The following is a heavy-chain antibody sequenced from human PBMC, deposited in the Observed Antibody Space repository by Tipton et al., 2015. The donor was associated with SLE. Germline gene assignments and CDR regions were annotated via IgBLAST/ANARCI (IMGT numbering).Heavy chain of an antibody. D-gene: IGHD4-23*01. J-gene: IGHJ4*02. CDR1: GYAFSSYD. Sequence: QLVQSGAEVQKPGASVKVSCKASGYAFSSYDINWVRQASGQGLEWMGWMNPKSGNTGFAQKFQGRVTMTRNNAITTAYIELSSLRSEDTAIYYCTRRCGKGFAYWGQGTLITVSS. CDR3: TRRCGKGFAY. CDR2: MNPKSGNT. V-gene: IGHV1-8*01.